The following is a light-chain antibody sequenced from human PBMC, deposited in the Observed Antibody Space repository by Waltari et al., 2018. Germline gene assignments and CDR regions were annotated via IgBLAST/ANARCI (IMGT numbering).Light chain of an antibody. CDR2: ENS. Sequence: QSVLTQPPSVSAAPGQRVTIPCPGGSSNIGHHYLSWYRQFPGTAPKLLIYENSERPSGIPGRFSGSKSGTSATLDITGLQAGDEADYYCGTWDSSLSGAVFGGGTHLTVL. J-gene: IGLJ7*01. CDR3: GTWDSSLSGAV. V-gene: IGLV1-51*02. CDR1: SSNIGHHY.